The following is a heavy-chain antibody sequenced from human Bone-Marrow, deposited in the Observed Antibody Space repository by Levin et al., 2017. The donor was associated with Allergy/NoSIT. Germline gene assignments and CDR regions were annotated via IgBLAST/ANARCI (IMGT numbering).Heavy chain of an antibody. Sequence: SETLSLTCTVSGGSMSGYYWSWVRQPAGKGLEWIGRIYSSEKTMYNPSLESRVTMSVDTSRNHFYLKLTSVTAADTAVYFCARERFTRANDFWGQGTLVTVSS. CDR2: IYSSEKT. CDR1: GGSMSGYY. J-gene: IGHJ4*02. CDR3: ARERFTRANDF. V-gene: IGHV4-4*07. D-gene: IGHD3-3*01.